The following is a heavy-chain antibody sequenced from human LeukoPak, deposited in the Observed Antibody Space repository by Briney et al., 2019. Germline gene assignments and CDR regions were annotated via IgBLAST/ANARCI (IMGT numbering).Heavy chain of an antibody. CDR1: GFTFSSCW. Sequence: PGGSLRLSCAASGFTFSSCWMHWVRQAPGKGLVWVSRINSDWSTTNYADSVKGRFTISRDNAKNTVYLQMNSLRAEDSAVYYCASLVGGYYPPVEAFDIWGQGTMVTVSS. V-gene: IGHV3-74*01. CDR3: ASLVGGYYPPVEAFDI. CDR2: INSDWSTT. J-gene: IGHJ3*02. D-gene: IGHD3-3*01.